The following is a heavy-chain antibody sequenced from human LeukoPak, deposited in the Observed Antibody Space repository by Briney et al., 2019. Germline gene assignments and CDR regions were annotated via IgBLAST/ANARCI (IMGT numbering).Heavy chain of an antibody. Sequence: SQTLSLTCAISGDSVSNDTAAWSWVRQSPSRGLEWLGRTYYRSKWYYDYAISVKSRMTIDLETSKNRFSLHLNSVTPDDTAVYYCARLRRYIKQATSGMDVWGQGTTVTVSS. D-gene: IGHD5-18*01. CDR3: ARLRRYIKQATSGMDV. J-gene: IGHJ6*02. V-gene: IGHV6-1*01. CDR1: GDSVSNDTAA. CDR2: TYYRSKWYY.